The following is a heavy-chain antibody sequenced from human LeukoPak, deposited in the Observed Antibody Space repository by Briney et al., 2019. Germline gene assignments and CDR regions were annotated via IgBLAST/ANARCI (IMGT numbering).Heavy chain of an antibody. V-gene: IGHV4-39*01. CDR2: IYYSGST. J-gene: IGHJ6*03. Sequence: PSETLSLTCTVSGGSISSSSYYWGWIRQPPGKGLEWIGSIYYSGSTYYNPSLKSRVTISVDTSKNQFSLKLSSVTAADTAVYYCARRCRYCSSTSPPSDYYYMDVWGKGTTVTVSS. CDR3: ARRCRYCSSTSPPSDYYYMDV. CDR1: GGSISSSSYY. D-gene: IGHD2-2*01.